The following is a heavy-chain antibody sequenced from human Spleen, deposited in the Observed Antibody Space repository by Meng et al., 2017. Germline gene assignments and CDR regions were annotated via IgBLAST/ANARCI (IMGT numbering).Heavy chain of an antibody. J-gene: IGHJ4*02. CDR3: ARMRSGYDIDY. CDR2: MNPNSGNT. CDR1: GYTFTNYD. D-gene: IGHD3-3*01. V-gene: IGHV1-8*01. Sequence: ASVKVSCKASGYTFTNYDINWVRQATGQGLEWMGWMNPNSGNTGYAQKFQGRITMTRSTSISTAYMELSFLGSEDTAVYYCARMRSGYDIDYWGQGTLGTVSS.